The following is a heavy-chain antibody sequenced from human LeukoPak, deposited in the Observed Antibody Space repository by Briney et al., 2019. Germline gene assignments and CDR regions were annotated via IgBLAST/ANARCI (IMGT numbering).Heavy chain of an antibody. CDR2: ILYDGSNE. CDR1: GFTFSNYG. D-gene: IGHD3-22*01. CDR3: AKDGTGGYYYLDY. J-gene: IGHJ4*02. V-gene: IGHV3-30*02. Sequence: GGSLRLSCAASGFTFSNYGMHWVRQAPGKGLEWVALILYDGSNEYYADSVQGRFTISRDSSRNTLYLQMNSLRAEDTAVYYCAKDGTGGYYYLDYWGQGTLVTVSS.